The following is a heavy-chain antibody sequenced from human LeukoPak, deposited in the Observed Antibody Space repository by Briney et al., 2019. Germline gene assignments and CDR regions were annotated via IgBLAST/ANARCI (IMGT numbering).Heavy chain of an antibody. J-gene: IGHJ4*02. Sequence: PSETLSLTCTVSGGSISSSSYYWGWIRQPPGKGLEWIGSIYYSGSTNYNPSLKSRVTISVDTSKNQFSLKLSSVTAADTAVYYCARRAEAEPNFDYWGQGTLVTVSS. CDR2: IYYSGST. CDR1: GGSISSSSYY. CDR3: ARRAEAEPNFDY. D-gene: IGHD1-14*01. V-gene: IGHV4-39*07.